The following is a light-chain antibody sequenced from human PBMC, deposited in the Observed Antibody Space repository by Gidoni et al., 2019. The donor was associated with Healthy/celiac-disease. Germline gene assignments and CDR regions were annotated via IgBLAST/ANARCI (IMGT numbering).Light chain of an antibody. J-gene: IGKJ4*01. V-gene: IGKV1-9*01. CDR3: QQLNSYPPT. CDR1: QGISSY. CDR2: AAS. Sequence: DIQLTQSPSFLSASVGDRVPITCRASQGISSYLAWYQQKPGKAPKLLIYAASTLQSGVPSRFSGSGSGTEFTLTISSLQPEDFATYYCQQLNSYPPTFXGXTKVEIK.